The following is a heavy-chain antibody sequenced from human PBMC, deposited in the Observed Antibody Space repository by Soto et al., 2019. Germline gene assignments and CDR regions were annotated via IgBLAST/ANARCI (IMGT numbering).Heavy chain of an antibody. CDR3: ARHGTILKIVGYYYQFDT. Sequence: GESLKISCKGSGYSFTSYWISWVRQMPGKGLEWMGRIDPSDSYTNYSPSFQGHVTISADKSISTAYLQWSSLKASDTAMYYCARHGTILKIVGYYYQFDTWGQGTLVTVSS. CDR1: GYSFTSYW. D-gene: IGHD3-22*01. CDR2: IDPSDSYT. V-gene: IGHV5-10-1*01. J-gene: IGHJ5*02.